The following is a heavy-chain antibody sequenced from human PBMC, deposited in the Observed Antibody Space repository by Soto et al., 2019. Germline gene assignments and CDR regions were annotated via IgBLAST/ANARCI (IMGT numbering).Heavy chain of an antibody. CDR1: GATFSSST. CDR2: IIPMFGIT. Sequence: QVQLVQSGADVKKPGSSVKVSCKASGATFSSSTFTWVRQAPGQGLEWMGRIIPMFGITNSAQKFQGRLGSTSGDSKNTVFMEIRRRRSDETDIYHCAAGALTFGGVLKAWGQGILVTVSS. D-gene: IGHD3-16*01. V-gene: IGHV1-69*02. J-gene: IGHJ4*02. CDR3: AAGALTFGGVLKA.